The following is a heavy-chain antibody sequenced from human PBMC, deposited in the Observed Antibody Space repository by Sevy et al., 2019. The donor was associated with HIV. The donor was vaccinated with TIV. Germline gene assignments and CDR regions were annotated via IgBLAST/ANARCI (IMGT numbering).Heavy chain of an antibody. CDR2: IYSSGSS. D-gene: IGHD5-18*01. Sequence: SETLSLTCTVSGGSISSNYWSWIRQPPGKGLGWIGYIYSSGSSYNPSLKSRVSISMDTSKNQFSLKLNSVTAADTAVYYCARSSGYSYGDFDYWGQRTLVTVSS. CDR1: GGSISSNY. CDR3: ARSSGYSYGDFDY. J-gene: IGHJ4*02. V-gene: IGHV4-59*01.